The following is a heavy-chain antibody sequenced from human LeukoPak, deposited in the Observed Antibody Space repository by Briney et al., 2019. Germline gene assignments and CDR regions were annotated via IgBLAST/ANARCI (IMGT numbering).Heavy chain of an antibody. V-gene: IGHV3-11*04. CDR2: IDSRGNTR. CDR3: ARGLVNGDYPFNC. J-gene: IGHJ4*02. CDR1: GFTFSDYY. D-gene: IGHD4-17*01. Sequence: GGSLRLSCAVSGFTFSDYYMTWIRQGPGKGLEWVSDIDSRGNTRYYADSVKGRFTISRDNAKNTLYLEMNSLRAEDTAVYYCARGLVNGDYPFNCWGQGTLVTVSS.